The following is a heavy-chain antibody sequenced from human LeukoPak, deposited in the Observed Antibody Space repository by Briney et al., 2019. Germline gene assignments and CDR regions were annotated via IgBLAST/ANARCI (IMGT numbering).Heavy chain of an antibody. CDR1: EYTFTNYD. D-gene: IGHD1-26*01. V-gene: IGHV1-8*01. CDR3: ARAHRIGGYYATAY. CDR2: MNPNSGNT. Sequence: ASVKVSCKASEYTFTNYDINWVRQATGQGLEWMGWMNPNSGNTGYAQKFQGRVTMTRNTSINTAYMDLSSLRSEDTAVYYCARAHRIGGYYATAYWGQGTLVTVSS. J-gene: IGHJ4*02.